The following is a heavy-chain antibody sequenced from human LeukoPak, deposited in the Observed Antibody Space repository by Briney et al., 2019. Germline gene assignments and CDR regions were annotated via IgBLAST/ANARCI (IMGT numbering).Heavy chain of an antibody. D-gene: IGHD2-2*01. Sequence: SETLSLTCAVSGGSFGGYSWTWIRQPPGKGLEWIGEINHHGNTNYNASLKGRVALSVDTSQNQFSLRLTSVTAADTAVYYCARGLYPVSTSFFDHWGQGAPVTVSS. J-gene: IGHJ4*02. CDR2: INHHGNT. V-gene: IGHV4-34*01. CDR3: ARGLYPVSTSFFDH. CDR1: GGSFGGYS.